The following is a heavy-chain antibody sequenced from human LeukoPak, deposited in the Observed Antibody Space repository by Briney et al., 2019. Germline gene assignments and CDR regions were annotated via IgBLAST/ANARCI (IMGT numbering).Heavy chain of an antibody. CDR1: GFTFSSYE. CDR3: ARGVAINDFFY. V-gene: IGHV3-48*03. Sequence: GGSLRLSCAASGFTFSSYEMNRVRQAPGKGLEWVSYISSSGSTIYYADSVKGRFTIPRDNAKNSLYLQMNSLRAEDTAVYYCARGVAINDFFYWGQGTLVTVSS. CDR2: ISSSGSTI. J-gene: IGHJ4*02. D-gene: IGHD3-3*01.